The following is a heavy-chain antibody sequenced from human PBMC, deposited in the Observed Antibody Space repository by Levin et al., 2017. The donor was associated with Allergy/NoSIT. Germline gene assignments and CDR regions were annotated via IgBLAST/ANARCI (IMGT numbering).Heavy chain of an antibody. J-gene: IGHJ4*02. V-gene: IGHV3-23*01. CDR2: ITGSGGDT. CDR3: AKRYEYVVTSASDS. Sequence: AGESLKISCVASGFTFSSYAMSWVRQAPGKGLEWVSVITGSGGDTYYADSVKGRFTISRDNYKNTLYLQLNSLRAEDTAVYYCAKRYEYVVTSASDSWGQGTLVTVSS. CDR1: GFTFSSYA. D-gene: IGHD2-21*02.